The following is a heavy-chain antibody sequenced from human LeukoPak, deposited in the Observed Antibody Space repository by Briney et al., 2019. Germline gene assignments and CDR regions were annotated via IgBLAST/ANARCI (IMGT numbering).Heavy chain of an antibody. CDR3: ARWSSSRFFDY. CDR1: GGSISSYY. Sequence: SETLSLTCTVSGGSISSYYWSWIRQPPGKGLEWIGYIYYSGSTNYNPSLKSRVTMSVDTSKNQFSLKLSSVTAADTAVYYCARWSSSRFFDYWGQGTLVTVSS. J-gene: IGHJ4*02. D-gene: IGHD6-6*01. CDR2: IYYSGST. V-gene: IGHV4-59*12.